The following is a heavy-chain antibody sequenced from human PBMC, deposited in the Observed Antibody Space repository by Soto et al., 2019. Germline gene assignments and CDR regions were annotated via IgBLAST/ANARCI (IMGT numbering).Heavy chain of an antibody. CDR2: IIPIFGTA. V-gene: IGHV1-69*05. Sequence: GASVKVSCKASGGTFSSYAISWVRQAPGQGLEWMGGIIPIFGTANYAQKFQGRVTITRDTSASTAYMELRSLRSDDTAVYYCARVGQCSSTTCRYYYYYGMDVWGQGTTVTVSS. CDR1: GGTFSSYA. J-gene: IGHJ6*02. D-gene: IGHD2-2*03. CDR3: ARVGQCSSTTCRYYYYYGMDV.